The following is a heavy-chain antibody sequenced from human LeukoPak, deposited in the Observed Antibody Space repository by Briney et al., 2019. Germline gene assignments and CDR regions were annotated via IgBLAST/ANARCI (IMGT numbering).Heavy chain of an antibody. CDR1: GESVLSNSAA. Sequence: SQTLSLTCAISGESVLSNSAAWNWIRQSPSRGLEWLGKTFYRSNWYSDYAVSVKGRITINADTSKNHFSLQLNSVTPEDTAVYYCAREILGSVSTPFDYWGHGTLVTVSS. V-gene: IGHV6-1*01. J-gene: IGHJ4*01. D-gene: IGHD5/OR15-5a*01. CDR2: TFYRSNWYS. CDR3: AREILGSVSTPFDY.